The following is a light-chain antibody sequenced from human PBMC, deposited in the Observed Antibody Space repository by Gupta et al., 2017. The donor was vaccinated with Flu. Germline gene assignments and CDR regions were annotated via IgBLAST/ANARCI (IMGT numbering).Light chain of an antibody. J-gene: IGKJ3*01. CDR2: WAS. Sequence: SLGERATINCKSSQSIFYSANNKNYLAWYQQKPGQPPKLLIYWASTRESGVPDRFDGSRSGTDFTLTISSLQAEDVAIYYCHQYNMAPYTFGHGTKVDV. CDR1: QSIFYSANNKNY. CDR3: HQYNMAPYT. V-gene: IGKV4-1*01.